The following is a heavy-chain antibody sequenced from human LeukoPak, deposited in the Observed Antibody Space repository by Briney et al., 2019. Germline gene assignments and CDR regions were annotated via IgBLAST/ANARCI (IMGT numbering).Heavy chain of an antibody. Sequence: SVKVSCKASGGTFRTYAITWVRQAPGQGLEWMGGIIPIFGAADYAQKFQGRVTITADESTSTAYMEVSSLRSEDTAVYYCAREVRSPPAPYFDYWGQGTPVTVSS. CDR1: GGTFRTYA. CDR2: IIPIFGAA. D-gene: IGHD3-3*01. CDR3: AREVRSPPAPYFDY. V-gene: IGHV1-69*13. J-gene: IGHJ4*02.